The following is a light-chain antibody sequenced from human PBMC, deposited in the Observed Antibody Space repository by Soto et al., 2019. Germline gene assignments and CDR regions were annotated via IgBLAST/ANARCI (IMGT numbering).Light chain of an antibody. Sequence: QSALTQPPSASGSPGQSVTISCTGTSSDVGAYNYVSWYQQHPGKAPKLMIYDVTTRPSGVPDRVSGSKSGNTASLTVSVLTAEDEADYFCSSYTGSDNLVFGGGTKLTVL. CDR1: SSDVGAYNY. CDR3: SSYTGSDNLV. CDR2: DVT. J-gene: IGLJ2*01. V-gene: IGLV2-8*01.